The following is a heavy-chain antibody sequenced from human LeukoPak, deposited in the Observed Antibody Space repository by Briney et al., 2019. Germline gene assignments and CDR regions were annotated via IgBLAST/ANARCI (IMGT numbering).Heavy chain of an antibody. V-gene: IGHV3-23*01. D-gene: IGHD5-24*01. CDR1: GFTFSSCV. Sequence: GGSLRLSCAASGFTFSSCVMSWVRQAPGKGLEWVSVINTSGGSTYYAGSVKGRFTISRDNSKNTLFLQMNSLRAEDTAVYYCARVMATISQDYFDFWGQGTLVTVSS. J-gene: IGHJ4*02. CDR2: INTSGGST. CDR3: ARVMATISQDYFDF.